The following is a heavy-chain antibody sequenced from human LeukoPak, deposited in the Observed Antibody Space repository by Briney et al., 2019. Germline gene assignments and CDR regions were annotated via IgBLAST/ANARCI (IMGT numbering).Heavy chain of an antibody. CDR1: GYTFTSFD. CDR2: MSPNSGNT. V-gene: IGHV1-8*01. D-gene: IGHD1-26*01. J-gene: IGHJ4*02. CDR3: ARVGQWELDRFHDY. Sequence: ASVKVSCKASGYTFTSFDIFWVRQATGQGLEWMGWMSPNSGNTGSAQKFQGRVTFTRDTSISTAYMELSRLRSDDTAVFYCARVGQWELDRFHDYWGQGTLVTVSS.